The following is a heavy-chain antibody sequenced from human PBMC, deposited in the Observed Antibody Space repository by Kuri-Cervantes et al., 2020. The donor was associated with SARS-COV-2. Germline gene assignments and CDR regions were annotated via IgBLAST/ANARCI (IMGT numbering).Heavy chain of an antibody. Sequence: GSLRLSCTVSGGSISSYYWSWIRQPAGKGLEWIGRIYTSGSTNYNPSLKSRVTISVDRSKNQFSLKLRSVTAADTAVYYCATPFGVVPYWGRGTLVTVSS. D-gene: IGHD3-3*01. J-gene: IGHJ4*02. V-gene: IGHV4-4*07. CDR2: IYTSGST. CDR3: ATPFGVVPY. CDR1: GGSISSYY.